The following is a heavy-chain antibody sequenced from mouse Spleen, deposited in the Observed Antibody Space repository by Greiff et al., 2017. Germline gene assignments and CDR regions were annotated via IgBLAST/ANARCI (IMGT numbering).Heavy chain of an antibody. CDR1: GFTFSSYA. J-gene: IGHJ3*01. Sequence: EVKVEESGGGLVKPGGSLKLSCAASGFTFSSYAMSWVRQTPEKRLEWVATISSGGSYTYYPDSVKGRFTISRDNAKNTLYLQMSSLRSEDTAMYYCARQEDWGFAYWGQGTLVTVSA. CDR3: ARQEDWGFAY. V-gene: IGHV5-9-3*01. D-gene: IGHD4-1*01. CDR2: ISSGGSYT.